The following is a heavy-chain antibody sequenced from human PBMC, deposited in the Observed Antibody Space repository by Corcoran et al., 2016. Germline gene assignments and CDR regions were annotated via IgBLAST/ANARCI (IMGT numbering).Heavy chain of an antibody. CDR1: GFTFSSYW. D-gene: IGHD4-17*01. V-gene: IGHV3-74*01. CDR3: ALYGGGACDI. Sequence: ELQLVESGGGLVQPGGSLRLSCAASGFTFSSYWMHWVRQTVDKGLGLVSSISGDGRSTSYADSVQGRFTISRENDKKTLYLQMNTLIAEDTALYYCALYGGGACDIWGPGTLVTVSS. CDR2: ISGDGRST. J-gene: IGHJ3*02.